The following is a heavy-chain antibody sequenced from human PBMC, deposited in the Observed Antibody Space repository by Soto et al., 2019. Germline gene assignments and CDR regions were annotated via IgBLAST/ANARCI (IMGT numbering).Heavy chain of an antibody. CDR1: GFTFSSYA. D-gene: IGHD2-15*01. CDR3: AKDNILGYCSGGSCYFDY. Sequence: GGSLRLSCAASGFTFSSYAMSWVRQAPGKGLEWVSAISGSGGSTYYADSVKGRFTISRDNSKNTLYLQMNSLRAEDTAVYYCAKDNILGYCSGGSCYFDYWGQGTLVTVSS. V-gene: IGHV3-23*01. J-gene: IGHJ4*02. CDR2: ISGSGGST.